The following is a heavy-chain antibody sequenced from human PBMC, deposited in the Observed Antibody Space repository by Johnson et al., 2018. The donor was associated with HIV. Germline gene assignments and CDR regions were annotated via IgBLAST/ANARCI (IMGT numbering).Heavy chain of an antibody. V-gene: IGHV3-15*01. CDR2: IKSKTDGGTT. Sequence: VQLVESGGGVERPGGSLRLSCVGSGFIFDDYAMSWVRQVPGKGLEWVGRIKSKTDGGTTDYAAPVKDRFTISRDDSKNTLYLQINSLKTDDTGVYYCSREGDAFDIWGQGTMVTVSS. CDR3: SREGDAFDI. CDR1: GFIFDDYA. D-gene: IGHD1-26*01. J-gene: IGHJ3*02.